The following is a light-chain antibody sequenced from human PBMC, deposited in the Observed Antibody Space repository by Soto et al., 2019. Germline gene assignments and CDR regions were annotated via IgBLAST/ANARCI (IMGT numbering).Light chain of an antibody. CDR1: SSDIGGYNY. J-gene: IGLJ1*01. CDR2: GVS. Sequence: QSVLTQPASVSGSPGQSITISCTGTSSDIGGYNYVSWYQQYPGKAPKLMIYGVSNRPSRVSNRFSGSKSGNTASLTITGLQAEDEADYYCSSYVSNNNYVFGTGTKVTVL. CDR3: SSYVSNNNYV. V-gene: IGLV2-14*01.